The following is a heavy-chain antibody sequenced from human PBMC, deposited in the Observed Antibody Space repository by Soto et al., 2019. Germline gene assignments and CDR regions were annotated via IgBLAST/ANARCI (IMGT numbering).Heavy chain of an antibody. CDR3: ATISDGEDWFDY. Sequence: ASVKVSCKVSGYTFTGLSMHWVRQAPGKGLEWMGGFDPKDGETIYAQKFQGRVTMTEDTSTDTAYMELSSLRSEDTAVYYCATISDGEDWFDYWGQGTLVTVSS. D-gene: IGHD4-17*01. J-gene: IGHJ5*01. CDR2: FDPKDGET. V-gene: IGHV1-24*01. CDR1: GYTFTGLS.